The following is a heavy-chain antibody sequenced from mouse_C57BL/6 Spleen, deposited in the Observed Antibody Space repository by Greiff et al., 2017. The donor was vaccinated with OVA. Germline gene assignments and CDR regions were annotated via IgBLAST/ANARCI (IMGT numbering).Heavy chain of an antibody. Sequence: EVQGVESGGDLVKPGGSLKLSCAASGFTFSSYGMSWVRQTPDKRLEWVGTISTGGGYTYYPDSVKGRFTISRDNAKNTLYLQMSSLKSEDTAMYYCARGITTVVAPDYYAMDHWGQGTSVTVSS. CDR2: ISTGGGYT. CDR3: ARGITTVVAPDYYAMDH. D-gene: IGHD1-1*01. CDR1: GFTFSSYG. J-gene: IGHJ4*01. V-gene: IGHV5-6*01.